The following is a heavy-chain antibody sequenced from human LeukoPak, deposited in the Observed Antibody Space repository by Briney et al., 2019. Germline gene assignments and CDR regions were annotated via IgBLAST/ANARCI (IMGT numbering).Heavy chain of an antibody. Sequence: ASVKVPCKASGYAFTSYYMHWVRQAPGQGLEWMGIINLSGGSTSYAQKFQGRVTMTRDMSTSTVYMELSSLRSEDTAVYYCARVRTWSGYQEYYFDYWGQGTLVTVSS. V-gene: IGHV1-46*01. D-gene: IGHD3-3*01. J-gene: IGHJ4*02. CDR3: ARVRTWSGYQEYYFDY. CDR2: INLSGGST. CDR1: GYAFTSYY.